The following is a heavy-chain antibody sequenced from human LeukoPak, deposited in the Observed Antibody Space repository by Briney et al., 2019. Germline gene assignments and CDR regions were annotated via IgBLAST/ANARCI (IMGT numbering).Heavy chain of an antibody. CDR1: GFMFSSNW. CDR3: AKEGRSLQTY. D-gene: IGHD5-24*01. Sequence: GGSLRLSCAASGFMFSSNWMSWVRLAPEKGLEWVANIKEDGTETYYVDSVKGRFTISRDNAKNSLYLQMNSLRVEDAAVYYCAKEGRSLQTYWGQGTLVTASS. J-gene: IGHJ4*02. V-gene: IGHV3-7*03. CDR2: IKEDGTET.